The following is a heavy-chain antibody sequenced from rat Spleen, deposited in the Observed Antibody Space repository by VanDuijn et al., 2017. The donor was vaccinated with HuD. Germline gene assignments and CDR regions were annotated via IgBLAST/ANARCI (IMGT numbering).Heavy chain of an antibody. CDR2: ISSDGSNT. Sequence: EVQLVESGGGLMQPGRSLKLSCVASGFTFNNYWMTWIRQAPGKGLEWVATISSDGSNTYYRDSVKGRFTISRDNVRSTLYLQMDSLRSEDTATYYCARQDIIMAANWFAYWGQGTLVTVSS. J-gene: IGHJ3*01. CDR3: ARQDIIMAANWFAY. CDR1: GFTFNNYW. D-gene: IGHD1-2*01. V-gene: IGHV5-29*01.